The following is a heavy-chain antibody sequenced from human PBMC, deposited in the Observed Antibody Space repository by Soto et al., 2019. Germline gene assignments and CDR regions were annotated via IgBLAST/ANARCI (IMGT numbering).Heavy chain of an antibody. V-gene: IGHV1-2*02. CDR2: INPNSGGT. CDR1: GYTFTGYY. J-gene: IGHJ5*02. D-gene: IGHD3-3*01. Sequence: GASVKVSCKASGYTFTGYYMHWVRQAPGQGLEWMGWINPNSGGTNYAQKFQGRVTMTRDTSISTAYMELSRLRSDDTAVYYCARSTIFGVVIINWFDPWGQGTLVTVYS. CDR3: ARSTIFGVVIINWFDP.